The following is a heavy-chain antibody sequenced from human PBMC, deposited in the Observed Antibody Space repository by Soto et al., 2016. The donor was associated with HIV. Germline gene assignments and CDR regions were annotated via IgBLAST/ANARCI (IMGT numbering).Heavy chain of an antibody. Sequence: QVQLVQSGAEVKKPGASLRISCKASGYTFNSYAISWVRQAPGQGLEWMGTIDTYNRNTNYPQKLQGRVTMTTDTSTNTVYMELRSLRSDDTAVYYCARDGRYSSDLDLFDYWGQGTLVTVSS. CDR3: ARDGRYSSDLDLFDY. D-gene: IGHD3-22*01. CDR1: GYTFNSYA. CDR2: IDTYNRNT. V-gene: IGHV1-18*01. J-gene: IGHJ4*02.